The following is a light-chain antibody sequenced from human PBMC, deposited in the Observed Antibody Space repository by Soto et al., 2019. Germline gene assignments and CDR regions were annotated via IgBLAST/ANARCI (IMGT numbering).Light chain of an antibody. CDR3: QQRSNWPRT. CDR2: DVS. CDR1: QNISNY. V-gene: IGKV3-11*01. J-gene: IGKJ1*01. Sequence: EIVMTHSPATLSVSPWERAALSCRASQNISNYLIGYQQNPGQAPRLLIYDVSNRATDIPARFSGSGSGTDFTLTISSLEPEDLAVYFCQQRSNWPRTFGQGTKVDIK.